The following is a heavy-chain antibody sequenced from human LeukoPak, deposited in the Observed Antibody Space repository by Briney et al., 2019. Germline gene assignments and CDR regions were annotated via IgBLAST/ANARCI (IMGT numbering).Heavy chain of an antibody. Sequence: VASVKVSCKASGGTFSSYAISWVRQAPGQGLEWMGRIIPIFGTANYAQKFQGRVTITTDESTSTAYMELSSLRSEDTAVYYCARAPGYCSSTSCHGTGGPAFDIWGQGTMVTVSS. CDR1: GGTFSSYA. J-gene: IGHJ3*02. V-gene: IGHV1-69*05. CDR2: IIPIFGTA. D-gene: IGHD2-2*01. CDR3: ARAPGYCSSTSCHGTGGPAFDI.